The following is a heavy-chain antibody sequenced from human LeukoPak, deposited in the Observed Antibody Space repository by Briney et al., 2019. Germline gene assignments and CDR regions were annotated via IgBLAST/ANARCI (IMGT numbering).Heavy chain of an antibody. CDR3: ARTYDSSGYYHD. Sequence: GGSLRLSCAASGFTVSSNYMSWVRQAPGKGLEWVSIIYTGGSTNYADSVKGRFTISRDNSKNRLYLQMNSLRAEDTAVYYRARTYDSSGYYHDWGQGTLVTVSS. D-gene: IGHD3-22*01. J-gene: IGHJ4*02. V-gene: IGHV3-66*01. CDR1: GFTVSSNY. CDR2: IYTGGST.